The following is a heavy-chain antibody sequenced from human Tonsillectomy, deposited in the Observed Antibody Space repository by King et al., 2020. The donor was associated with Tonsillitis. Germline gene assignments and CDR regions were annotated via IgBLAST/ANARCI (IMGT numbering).Heavy chain of an antibody. CDR1: GFTFSSYS. Sequence: VQLVESGGGLVKPGGSLRLSCVVSGFTFSSYSMNWVRQAPGKGLEWVSFISSSSSYIYYADSVKGRFTISRDNAKNSLYLQMNSLRAEDTAVYYCARVFTMVREVITPRDYWGQGTLVTVSS. D-gene: IGHD3-10*01. J-gene: IGHJ4*02. V-gene: IGHV3-21*01. CDR3: ARVFTMVREVITPRDY. CDR2: ISSSSSYI.